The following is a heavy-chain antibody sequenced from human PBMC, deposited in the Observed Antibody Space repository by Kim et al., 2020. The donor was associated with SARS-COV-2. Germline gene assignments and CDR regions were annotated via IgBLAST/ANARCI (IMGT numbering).Heavy chain of an antibody. CDR2: ISYDGSNK. CDR3: AIETHSSGWVGVIDY. D-gene: IGHD6-19*01. V-gene: IGHV3-30*04. J-gene: IGHJ4*02. Sequence: GGSLRLSCAASGFTFSSYAMHWVRQAPGKGLEWVAVISYDGSNKYYADSVKGRFTISRDNSKNTLYLQMNSLRAEDTAVYYCAIETHSSGWVGVIDYWGQGTLVTVSS. CDR1: GFTFSSYA.